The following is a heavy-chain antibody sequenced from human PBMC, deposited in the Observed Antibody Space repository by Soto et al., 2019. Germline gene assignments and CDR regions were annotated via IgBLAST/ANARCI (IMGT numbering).Heavy chain of an antibody. Sequence: EVQLVESGGGLVQPGGSLRLSCAASGFTVSSNYRSWVRQAPGKGLEWVSVIYSDGSTYYAGSVKGRFTISRHNSKNTLYLQMNSLRAEDTAVYYCARDPYYDSSGYLASNGMDVWGQGTTVTVSS. CDR1: GFTVSSNY. CDR2: IYSDGST. CDR3: ARDPYYDSSGYLASNGMDV. V-gene: IGHV3-53*04. J-gene: IGHJ6*02. D-gene: IGHD3-22*01.